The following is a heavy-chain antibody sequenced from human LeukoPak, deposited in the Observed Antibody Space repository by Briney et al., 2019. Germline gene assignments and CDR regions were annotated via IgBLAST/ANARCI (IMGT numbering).Heavy chain of an antibody. J-gene: IGHJ4*02. CDR1: GYTFTSYY. V-gene: IGHV1-46*01. Sequence: ASVKVSCKASGYTFTSYYMHWVRQAPGQGLEWMGIINPSGGSTSYAQKFQGRVTMTRDTSTRTVYMELSSLRSEDTAVYYCARDANYYGSGSYYPFWGQGTLVTVSS. D-gene: IGHD3-10*01. CDR3: ARDANYYGSGSYYPF. CDR2: INPSGGST.